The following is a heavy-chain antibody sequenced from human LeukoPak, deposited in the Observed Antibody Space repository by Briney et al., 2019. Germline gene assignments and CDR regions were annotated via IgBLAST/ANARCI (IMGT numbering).Heavy chain of an antibody. V-gene: IGHV3-21*04. CDR3: AKPARTDYTDY. CDR1: GFTFSSY. D-gene: IGHD1-14*01. Sequence: GGSLRLSCAASGFTFSSYMNWVRQAPGKGLEWVSSITSSSTYIYYADSVRGRFTISRDNSKNTLYLQMNSLRVEDTAVYFCAKPARTDYTDYWGQGTLVTVSS. J-gene: IGHJ4*02. CDR2: ITSSSTYI.